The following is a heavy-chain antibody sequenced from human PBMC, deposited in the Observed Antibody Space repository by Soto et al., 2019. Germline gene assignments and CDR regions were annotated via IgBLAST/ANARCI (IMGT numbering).Heavy chain of an antibody. CDR1: GYTFTSYY. V-gene: IGHV1-46*01. J-gene: IGHJ6*02. CDR2: INPSGGST. CDR3: ARDSDKLVVPAGIGYYYYYGMDV. Sequence: GASVKVSCKASGYTFTSYYMHWVRQAPGQGLEWMGIINPSGGSTSYAQKFQGRVTMTRDTSTSTVYMELSSLRSEDTAVYYCARDSDKLVVPAGIGYYYYYGMDVWGQGTTVTVSS. D-gene: IGHD2-2*02.